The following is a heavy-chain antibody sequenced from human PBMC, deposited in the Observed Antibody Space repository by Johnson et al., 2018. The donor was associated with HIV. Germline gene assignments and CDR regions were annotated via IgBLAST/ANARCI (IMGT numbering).Heavy chain of an antibody. CDR1: GFTFRSYG. CDR3: ARINVDTTFYRAFDI. V-gene: IGHV3-30*03. D-gene: IGHD5-18*01. Sequence: QVQLVESGGGVVQPGRSLRLSCAASGFTFRSYGMHWVRQAPGKGLEWVAVISYDGSNKYYADSVKGRFTISRDNSKNTLYLQMNSLRVEDTAVYYCARINVDTTFYRAFDIWGQGTMVTVSS. CDR2: ISYDGSNK. J-gene: IGHJ3*02.